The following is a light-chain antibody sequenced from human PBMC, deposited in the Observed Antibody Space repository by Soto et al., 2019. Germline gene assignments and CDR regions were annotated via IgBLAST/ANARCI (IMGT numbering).Light chain of an antibody. CDR3: QQYNNWPFIT. J-gene: IGKJ5*01. Sequence: EVVLTQSPATLSLSPGDRATLSCRATQSVSHALAWYQQKPGQAPRLLIHDASSRATGIPARFSGSGSETDFTLTISSLQSEDFAVYYCQQYNNWPFITFGQGTRLE. CDR1: QSVSHA. V-gene: IGKV3-11*01. CDR2: DAS.